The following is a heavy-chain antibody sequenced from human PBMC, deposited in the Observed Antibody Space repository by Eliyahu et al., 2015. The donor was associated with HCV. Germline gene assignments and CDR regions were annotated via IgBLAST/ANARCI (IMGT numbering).Heavy chain of an antibody. D-gene: IGHD6-19*01. CDR3: ASGGGGIAVAGTGGWFDP. CDR2: IPYRGST. V-gene: IGHV4-59*01. J-gene: IGHJ5*02. Sequence: QVQLQESGPGLVKPSETLSLTCTVSGGSIXTYYWXWIRQPPGKGLEWIGYIPYRGSTXYNPPLKSRVTISVDTSKNQFSLNLTSVTAADTAVYYCASGGGGIAVAGTGGWFDPWGQGTLVTVSS. CDR1: GGSIXTYY.